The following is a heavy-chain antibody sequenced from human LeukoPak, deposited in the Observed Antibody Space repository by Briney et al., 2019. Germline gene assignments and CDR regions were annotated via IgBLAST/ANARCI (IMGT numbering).Heavy chain of an antibody. V-gene: IGHV1-8*03. D-gene: IGHD3-3*01. CDR3: ARGMRYYDFWSGTPQDYYYYYMDV. CDR1: GYTFTSYD. Sequence: ASVKVSCKASGYTFTSYDINWVRQATGQGREWMGWMNPNSGNTGYAQKFQGRVTITRNTSISTAYMELSSLRSEDTAVYYCARGMRYYDFWSGTPQDYYYYYMDVWGKGTTVTVSS. J-gene: IGHJ6*03. CDR2: MNPNSGNT.